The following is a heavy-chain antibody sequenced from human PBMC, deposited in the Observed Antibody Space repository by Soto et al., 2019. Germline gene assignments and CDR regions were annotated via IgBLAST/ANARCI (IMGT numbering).Heavy chain of an antibody. V-gene: IGHV3-7*03. J-gene: IGHJ4*02. D-gene: IGHD3-3*01. CDR1: GFTFSSYW. CDR3: ARDRFTIVGVGDFDY. Sequence: EVQLVESGGGLVQPGGSLRLSCAASGFTFSSYWMSWVRQAPGKGLEWVANIKQDGSEKYYVDSVKGRFTISRDNAKNSLYLQMNSLRAEDTAVYYCARDRFTIVGVGDFDYWGQGTLVTVSS. CDR2: IKQDGSEK.